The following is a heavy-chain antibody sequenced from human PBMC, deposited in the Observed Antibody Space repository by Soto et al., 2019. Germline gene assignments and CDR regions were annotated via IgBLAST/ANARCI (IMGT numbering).Heavy chain of an antibody. J-gene: IGHJ4*02. D-gene: IGHD3-3*01. CDR3: AREPFDDFWSGYFDY. CDR1: GFTFSSYS. V-gene: IGHV3-21*01. Sequence: EVQLVESGGGLVKPGGSLRLSCAASGFTFSSYSMNWVRQAPGKGLEWVSSISSSSSYIYYADSVKGRFTISRDNAKNSLYLQMNSLRAEDTAVYYCAREPFDDFWSGYFDYWGQGTLVTVSS. CDR2: ISSSSSYI.